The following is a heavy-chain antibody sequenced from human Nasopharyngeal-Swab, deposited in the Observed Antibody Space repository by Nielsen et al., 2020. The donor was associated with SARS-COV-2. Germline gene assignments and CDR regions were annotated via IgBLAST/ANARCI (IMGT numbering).Heavy chain of an antibody. Sequence: GESLKISCAASGFTFSSYGMHWVRQAPGKGLEWVAVISYDGSNKYYADSVKGRFTISRDNSKNTLYLQMNSLRAEDTAVYYCARNTYYDFWGGYHYGMDVWGQGTTVTVSS. CDR3: ARNTYYDFWGGYHYGMDV. CDR1: GFTFSSYG. CDR2: ISYDGSNK. J-gene: IGHJ6*02. V-gene: IGHV3-30*03. D-gene: IGHD3-3*01.